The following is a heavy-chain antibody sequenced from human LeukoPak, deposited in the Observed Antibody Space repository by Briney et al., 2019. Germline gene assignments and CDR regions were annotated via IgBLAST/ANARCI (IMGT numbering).Heavy chain of an antibody. CDR1: GGSFSGYY. D-gene: IGHD6-6*01. CDR2: LNHSRST. V-gene: IGHV4-34*01. J-gene: IGHJ6*02. Sequence: PSETLSLTCAVYGGSFSGYYWSWIRQPPGKGLEWIGELNHSRSTNYNPSLKSRVTISVDTSKNQFSLKLSSVTAADTAVYYCASMKSSIAARPLAYYYYGMDVWGQGTTVTVSS. CDR3: ASMKSSIAARPLAYYYYGMDV.